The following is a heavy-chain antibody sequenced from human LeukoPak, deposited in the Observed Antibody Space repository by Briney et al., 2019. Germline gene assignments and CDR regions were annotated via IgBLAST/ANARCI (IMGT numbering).Heavy chain of an antibody. D-gene: IGHD3-22*01. CDR2: IYYSGSI. Sequence: SETLSLTCTVSGGSIRSYYWSWIRQPPGKGLEWIGYIYYSGSINYNPSLKSRITMSVDTSKNQFSLKLSSVTAADTAVYYCARGGYYDSSGYLIDPWGQGTLVTVSS. V-gene: IGHV4-59*08. CDR3: ARGGYYDSSGYLIDP. CDR1: GGSIRSYY. J-gene: IGHJ5*02.